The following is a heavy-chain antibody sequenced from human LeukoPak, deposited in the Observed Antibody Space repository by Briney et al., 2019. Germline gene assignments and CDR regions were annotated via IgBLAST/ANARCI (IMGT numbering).Heavy chain of an antibody. J-gene: IGHJ5*02. CDR1: GYTFPSYY. D-gene: IGHD2-2*01. CDR3: ARDFNQLPPGWFDP. CDR2: INPSGGNT. Sequence: ASVKVSCKASGYTFPSYYMHWVRQAPGQGLEWMGVINPSGGNTNSAQKFQGRVTMTRDTSTRTVYMELSSLRSDDTAVYYCARDFNQLPPGWFDPWGQGTLVTVSS. V-gene: IGHV1-46*01.